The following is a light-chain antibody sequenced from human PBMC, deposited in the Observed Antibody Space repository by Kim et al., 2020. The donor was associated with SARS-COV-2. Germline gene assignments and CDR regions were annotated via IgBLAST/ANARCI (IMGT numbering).Light chain of an antibody. CDR3: KRYDDSPPS. J-gene: IGKJ3*01. CDR2: EAS. CDR1: QDIKRH. Sequence: VDVGNNDTTTCTATQDIKRHLNWVQPNPGEAPHVVILEASARNIGGPSRFRGSGSGTEFSFTIPSLQGEDTGISYCKRYDDSPPSFGPGTKVHIK. V-gene: IGKV1-33*01.